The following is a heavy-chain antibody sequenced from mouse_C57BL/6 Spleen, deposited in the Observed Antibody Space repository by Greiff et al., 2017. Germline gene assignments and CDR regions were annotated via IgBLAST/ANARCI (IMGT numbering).Heavy chain of an antibody. D-gene: IGHD2-4*01. V-gene: IGHV1-7*01. CDR3: ARDEGVYDYDVGFAY. Sequence: VKLMESGADLAKPGASVKLSCKASGYTFTSYWMHWVKQRPGQGLEWIGYINPSSGYTKYNQKFKDKATLTADTSSSTAYMQLCSLTYEDAAVYYCARDEGVYDYDVGFAYWGQGTLVTVSA. CDR1: GYTFTSYW. CDR2: INPSSGYT. J-gene: IGHJ3*01.